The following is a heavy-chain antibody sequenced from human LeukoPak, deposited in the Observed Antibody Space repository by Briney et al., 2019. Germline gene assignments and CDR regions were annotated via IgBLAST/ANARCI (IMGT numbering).Heavy chain of an antibody. Sequence: PSETLSLTCTVSGGSISSYYWSWIRQPPGKGLEWIGYIYYSGSTNYNPSLKSRVTISVDTSKNQFSLKLSSVTAADTAVYYCATLTEYDSSGSGSWGQGTLVTVSS. CDR1: GGSISSYY. J-gene: IGHJ4*02. CDR3: ATLTEYDSSGSGS. D-gene: IGHD3-22*01. CDR2: IYYSGST. V-gene: IGHV4-59*01.